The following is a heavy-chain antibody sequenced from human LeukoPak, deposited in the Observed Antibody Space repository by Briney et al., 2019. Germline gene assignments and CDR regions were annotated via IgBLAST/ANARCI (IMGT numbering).Heavy chain of an antibody. D-gene: IGHD2/OR15-2a*01. J-gene: IGHJ4*02. V-gene: IGHV3-30*02. CDR2: IGYSGTDT. Sequence: GGSLRLSCAASGFTFSSFGIHWVRQAPGEGLEWVAYIGYSGTDTYYADSVKGRFTISRDNSKNTVHLQVNSLRAADTALYSLARVLTERKYYTAFGGRGPLVPVS. CDR1: GFTFSSFG. CDR3: ARVLTERKYYTAF.